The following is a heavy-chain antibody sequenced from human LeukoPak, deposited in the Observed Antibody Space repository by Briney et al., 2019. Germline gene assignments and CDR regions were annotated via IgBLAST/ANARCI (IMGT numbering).Heavy chain of an antibody. D-gene: IGHD4-17*01. V-gene: IGHV4-34*01. CDR2: INHSGST. CDR3: ARQGGLRPEYYFDY. CDR1: GGSFSGYY. J-gene: IGHJ4*02. Sequence: PSETLSLTCAVYGGSFSGYYWSWIRQPPGKGLEWIGEINHSGSTNYNPSLKSRVTISVDTSKNQFSLKLSSVTAADTAVYYCARQGGLRPEYYFDYWGQGTLVTVSS.